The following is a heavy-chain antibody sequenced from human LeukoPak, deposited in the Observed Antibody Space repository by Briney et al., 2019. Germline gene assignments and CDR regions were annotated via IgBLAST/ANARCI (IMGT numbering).Heavy chain of an antibody. D-gene: IGHD6-19*01. Sequence: SETLSLTCTVTGASISSWYWSWIRQPPGKGLEWFGNIHGSGNTNYNPSLKSRVSMSLDTSKNQVSLNLTSVTAADTATYFCARETMLAGFASGLGFNYWGQGILVIVSS. CDR2: IHGSGNT. CDR1: GASISSWY. J-gene: IGHJ4*02. CDR3: ARETMLAGFASGLGFNY. V-gene: IGHV4-59*12.